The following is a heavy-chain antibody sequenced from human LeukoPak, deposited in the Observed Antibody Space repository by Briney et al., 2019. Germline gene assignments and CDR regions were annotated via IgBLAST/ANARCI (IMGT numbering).Heavy chain of an antibody. CDR1: GFTFSSYA. Sequence: GGSLRLSCAASGFTFSSYAMSWVRQAPGKGLEWVSAISGSGGSTYYADSVKGRFTISRDNSKNTLYLQMNSLRAEDTVVYYCAKDLNIVVVPAAATPSAFDIWGQGTMVTVSS. J-gene: IGHJ3*02. CDR2: ISGSGGST. CDR3: AKDLNIVVVPAAATPSAFDI. V-gene: IGHV3-23*01. D-gene: IGHD2-2*01.